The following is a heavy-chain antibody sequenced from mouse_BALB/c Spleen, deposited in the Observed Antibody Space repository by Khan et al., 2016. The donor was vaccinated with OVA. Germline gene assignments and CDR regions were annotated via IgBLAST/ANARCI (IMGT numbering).Heavy chain of an antibody. CDR3: AKAGYSPWFAY. CDR1: GFNIKDYY. Sequence: VQLQQSGAELVRPGALVKLSCKASGFNIKDYYIHWVKQRPEQGLEWIGGIDPENGNTIYDPKFQGKANITADTSSNTAYLHFSSLTSEKTAVYYCAKAGYSPWFAYWGQGTLVTVSA. CDR2: IDPENGNT. V-gene: IGHV14-1*02. D-gene: IGHD2-3*01. J-gene: IGHJ3*01.